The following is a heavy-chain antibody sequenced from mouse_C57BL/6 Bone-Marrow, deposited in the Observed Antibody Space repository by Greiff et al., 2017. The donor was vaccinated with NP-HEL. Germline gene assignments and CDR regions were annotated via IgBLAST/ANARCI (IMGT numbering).Heavy chain of an antibody. Sequence: EVNVVESGGGLVQPKGSLKLSCAASGFTFNTYAMHWVRQAPGKGLEWVARISSKSSNYATYYADSVKDRFTISRDDSQSMLYLQMNNLKTEDTARYYCVRGRDAWFAYWGQGTLVTVSA. CDR1: GFTFNTYA. J-gene: IGHJ3*01. D-gene: IGHD3-1*01. CDR2: ISSKSSNYAT. CDR3: VRGRDAWFAY. V-gene: IGHV10-3*01.